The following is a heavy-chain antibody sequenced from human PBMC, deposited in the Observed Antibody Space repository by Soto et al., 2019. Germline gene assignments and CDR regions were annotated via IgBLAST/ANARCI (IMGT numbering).Heavy chain of an antibody. V-gene: IGHV3-23*01. J-gene: IGHJ4*02. CDR1: GLTISSSA. D-gene: IGHD5-12*01. CDR3: AKDRGENSGYPILEY. CDR2: IRDGDGDT. Sequence: EVQLLESGGGLAQPGGSLRISCAVSGLTISSSAMNWVRQAPGKGLEWVSMIRDGDGDTYYADSVEDRFTISRDSSKNTLYLEMSSLRAEDTAMYYCAKDRGENSGYPILEYWGQGALVAVSS.